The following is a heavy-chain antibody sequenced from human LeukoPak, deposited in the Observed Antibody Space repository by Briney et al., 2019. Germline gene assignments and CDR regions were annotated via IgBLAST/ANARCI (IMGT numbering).Heavy chain of an antibody. V-gene: IGHV3-73*01. CDR1: GFTFSGSA. J-gene: IGHJ4*02. D-gene: IGHD1-26*01. CDR3: ARSLVVGATYPYH. CDR2: IRSTANGYAT. Sequence: PGGSLRLSCAASGFTFSGSALHWVRQASGKGLEWVGRIRSTANGYATAYAASVKGRFTISRDNAKNSLYLQLNSLRAEDTAVYYCARSLVVGATYPYHRGQGTLVTVSS.